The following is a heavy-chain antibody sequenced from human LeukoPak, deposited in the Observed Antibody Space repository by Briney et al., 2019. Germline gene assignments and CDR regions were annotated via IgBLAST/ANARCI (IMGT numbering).Heavy chain of an antibody. Sequence: GSLRLSCAASGFTFSSYSMNWVRQAPGKGLEWVSSISSSSSYIYYADSVKGRFTISRDNAKNSLYLQMNSLRAEDTAVYYCARDGSSWGIDYWGQGTLVTVSS. CDR2: ISSSSSYI. J-gene: IGHJ4*02. D-gene: IGHD7-27*01. CDR1: GFTFSSYS. CDR3: ARDGSSWGIDY. V-gene: IGHV3-21*01.